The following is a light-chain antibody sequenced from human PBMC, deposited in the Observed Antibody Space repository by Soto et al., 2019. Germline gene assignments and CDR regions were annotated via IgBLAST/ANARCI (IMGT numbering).Light chain of an antibody. CDR1: QRIDIY. V-gene: IGKV1-39*01. Sequence: DIQMTQSPSSLSAAVGDRVTITCRASQRIDIYLNWYQQKPGRAPKLLITAASTLQSGVPSRFSGSGSGTDFTLTISTLYPEDFATYYCQQSYSTPLFSFGPGTTVD. J-gene: IGKJ3*01. CDR3: QQSYSTPLFS. CDR2: AAS.